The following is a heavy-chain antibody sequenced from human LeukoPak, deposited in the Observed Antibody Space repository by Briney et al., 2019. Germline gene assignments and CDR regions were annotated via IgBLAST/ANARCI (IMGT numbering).Heavy chain of an antibody. J-gene: IGHJ4*02. CDR3: ARTPFLYCSGGNCYSDY. Sequence: ASVKVSCKASGYTFTTYGLNWVLQAPGQGLEWMGWISGYNGNTNYAQKLQGRVTMTTDISTSTAYMELRSLRSDDTAVYYCARTPFLYCSGGNCYSDYWGQGTLVTVSS. CDR1: GYTFTTYG. D-gene: IGHD2-15*01. V-gene: IGHV1-18*01. CDR2: ISGYNGNT.